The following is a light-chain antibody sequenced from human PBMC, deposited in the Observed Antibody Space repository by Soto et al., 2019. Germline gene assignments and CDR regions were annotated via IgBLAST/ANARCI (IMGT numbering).Light chain of an antibody. Sequence: DIVLTQSPGTLSLSPGERDTLSCRASQSLTTNYLAWYQQKPGQAPRLLIYDASSRATGIPDRFSGSGSGTDFTLTIARLEPEDFAVFYCQQGVTFGGGTKVDIK. CDR3: QQGVT. J-gene: IGKJ4*01. CDR2: DAS. CDR1: QSLTTNY. V-gene: IGKV3-20*01.